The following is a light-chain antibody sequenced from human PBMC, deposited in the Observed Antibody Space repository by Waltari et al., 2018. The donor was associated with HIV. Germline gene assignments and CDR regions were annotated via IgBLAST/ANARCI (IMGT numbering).Light chain of an antibody. CDR2: GKT. Sequence: QSVLTQPPSVSGAPGQRVTISCTGSGSNIGAGYDVHWYQHLPGTAPKLLISGKTNRPSGVPDRFSGCKPGTSASLAITGLQPEDEADYYGQSYDSSLTGSVVFGGGTKLTVL. CDR1: GSNIGAGYD. CDR3: QSYDSSLTGSVV. J-gene: IGLJ2*01. V-gene: IGLV1-40*01.